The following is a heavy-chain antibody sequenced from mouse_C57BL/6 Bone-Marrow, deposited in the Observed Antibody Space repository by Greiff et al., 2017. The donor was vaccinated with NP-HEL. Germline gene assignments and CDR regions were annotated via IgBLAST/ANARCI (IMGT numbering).Heavy chain of an antibody. CDR2: IRNKANGYTS. J-gene: IGHJ1*03. D-gene: IGHD2-2*01. V-gene: IGHV7-3*01. Sequence: EVQGVESGGGLVQPGGSLSLSCAASGFTFTDYYMSWVRQPPGKALEWLGFIRNKANGYTSEYSVSVKGRFTISRDNSQSILYLQMNALRAEDSATYYCARSPLYYGYDDPWYFDVWGTGTTVTVSS. CDR3: ARSPLYYGYDDPWYFDV. CDR1: GFTFTDYY.